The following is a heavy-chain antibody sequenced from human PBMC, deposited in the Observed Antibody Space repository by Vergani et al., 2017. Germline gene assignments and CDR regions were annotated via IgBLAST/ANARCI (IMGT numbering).Heavy chain of an antibody. V-gene: IGHV3-33*01. CDR1: GFTFSSYG. Sequence: QVQLVESGGGVVQPGRSLRLSCAASGFTFSSYGMHWVRQAPGKGLEWVAVIWYDGSNKYYADSVKGRFTISRDNSKNSLYLQMNSLRDEDTAVYYCARDDGDSGYDSAISYYYYYYGMDVWGQGTTVTVSS. CDR2: IWYDGSNK. D-gene: IGHD5-12*01. CDR3: ARDDGDSGYDSAISYYYYYYGMDV. J-gene: IGHJ6*02.